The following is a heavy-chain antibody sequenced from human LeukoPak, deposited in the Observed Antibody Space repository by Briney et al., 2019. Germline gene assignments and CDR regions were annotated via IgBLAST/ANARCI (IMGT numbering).Heavy chain of an antibody. Sequence: PGGSLRLSCAASGFTFSNYGMHWVRQAPGKGLEWVAVIWYDGSNKYYADSVKGRFTISRDNSKNTLYLQMNSLRAEDTAVYYCARDVSSGSYHDYWGQGTLVTVSS. J-gene: IGHJ4*02. D-gene: IGHD1-26*01. CDR2: IWYDGSNK. CDR3: ARDVSSGSYHDY. V-gene: IGHV3-33*01. CDR1: GFTFSNYG.